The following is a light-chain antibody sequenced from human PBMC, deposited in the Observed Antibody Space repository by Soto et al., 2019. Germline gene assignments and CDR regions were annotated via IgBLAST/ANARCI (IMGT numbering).Light chain of an antibody. CDR2: EVS. Sequence: QSVLTQPASVSGSPGQSITISCTGTSSDVGGYKYVSWYQQHPGKSPRLMIYEVSNRPSGVSHRFSGSKSGNTASLTISGLQAEDEADYYCSSYTSSSTLYVFXTGTKVTVL. CDR1: SSDVGGYKY. V-gene: IGLV2-14*01. CDR3: SSYTSSSTLYV. J-gene: IGLJ1*01.